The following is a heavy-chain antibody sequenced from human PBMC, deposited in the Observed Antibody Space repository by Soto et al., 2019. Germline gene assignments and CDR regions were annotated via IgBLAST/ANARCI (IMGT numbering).Heavy chain of an antibody. CDR3: ARVARGPRAGYGDYGYYYYYYYMDV. Sequence: SETLSLTCTVSGGSISSYYWSWIRQPPGKGLEWIGYIYYSGSTNYNPSLKSRVTISVDTSKNQFSLKLSSVTAADTAVYYCARVARGPRAGYGDYGYYYYYYYMDVWGKGTTVTVSS. D-gene: IGHD4-17*01. V-gene: IGHV4-59*01. J-gene: IGHJ6*03. CDR2: IYYSGST. CDR1: GGSISSYY.